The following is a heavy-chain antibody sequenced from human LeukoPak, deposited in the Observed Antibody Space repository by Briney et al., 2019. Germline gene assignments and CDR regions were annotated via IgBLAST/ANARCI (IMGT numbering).Heavy chain of an antibody. CDR1: GGSFSGYY. CDR3: ARAQYYDSSVYSENNWFDP. CDR2: IYHSGST. V-gene: IGHV4-38-2*01. Sequence: PSETLSLTCAVYGGSFSGYYWSWIRQPPGKGLEWIGSIYHSGSTYYNPSLKSRVTISVDTSKNQFSLKLSSVTAADTAVYYCARAQYYDSSVYSENNWFDPWGQGTLVTVSS. D-gene: IGHD3-22*01. J-gene: IGHJ5*02.